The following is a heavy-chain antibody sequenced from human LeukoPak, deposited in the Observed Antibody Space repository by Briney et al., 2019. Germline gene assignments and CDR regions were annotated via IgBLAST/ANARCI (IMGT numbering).Heavy chain of an antibody. CDR3: ARAGTTVTTIDY. Sequence: ASVKVSCKASGYTFTGYYMHWVRQAPGQGLEWMGWINPNSGGTNYAQKFQGRVTMTRDTSISAAYMELSRLRSDDTAVYYCARAGTTVTTIDYWGQGTLVTVSS. CDR1: GYTFTGYY. CDR2: INPNSGGT. D-gene: IGHD4-17*01. J-gene: IGHJ4*02. V-gene: IGHV1-2*02.